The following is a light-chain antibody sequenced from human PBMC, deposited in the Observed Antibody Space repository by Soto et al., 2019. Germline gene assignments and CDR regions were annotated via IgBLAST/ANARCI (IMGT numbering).Light chain of an antibody. CDR2: EVS. J-gene: IGLJ1*01. V-gene: IGLV2-14*01. Sequence: QSVLTQPAPVSGSPGQSITISCTGTSSDVGDHNYVAWYQQHPGKAPKLILYEVSNRPSGVSNRFSGSKSGNTASLTISGLQAEDEADYYCSSHTITTTLPFGTGTKVTVL. CDR1: SSDVGDHNY. CDR3: SSHTITTTLP.